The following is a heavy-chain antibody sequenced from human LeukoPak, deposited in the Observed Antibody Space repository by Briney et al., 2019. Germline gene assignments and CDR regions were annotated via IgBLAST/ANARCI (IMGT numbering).Heavy chain of an antibody. D-gene: IGHD1-26*01. V-gene: IGHV3-21*01. CDR3: VRDKGGRSGAIYYDAFDV. J-gene: IGHJ3*01. CDR2: IGPTGSDR. CDR1: GLTFSTSG. Sequence: MSGGSLRLSCTASGLTFSTSGFNWVRQAPGKGLEWVASIGPTGSDRYHADSIKGRFTISRDNAKNSLYLQMNSLRAEDTAVYYCVRDKGGRSGAIYYDAFDVWGQGTMVTVSS.